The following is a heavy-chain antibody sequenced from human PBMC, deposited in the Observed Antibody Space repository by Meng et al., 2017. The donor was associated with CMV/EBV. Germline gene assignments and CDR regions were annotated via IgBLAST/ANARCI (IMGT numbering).Heavy chain of an antibody. CDR3: AREEDSYGYDY. CDR2: IIPILGIA. D-gene: IGHD5-18*01. CDR1: GGTFSSYP. Sequence: SVKVSCKASGGTFSSYPISWVRQAPGQGLEWMGRIIPILGIANYAQKFQGRVTITADKSTSTAYMELSSLRSEDTAVYYCAREEDSYGYDYWGQGTLVTVSS. J-gene: IGHJ4*02. V-gene: IGHV1-69*04.